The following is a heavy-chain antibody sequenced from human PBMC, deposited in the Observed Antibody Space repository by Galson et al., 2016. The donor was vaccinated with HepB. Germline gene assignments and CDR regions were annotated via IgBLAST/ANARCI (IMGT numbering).Heavy chain of an antibody. J-gene: IGHJ6*02. CDR1: GGTFITHG. D-gene: IGHD3/OR15-3a*01. Sequence: SVKVSCKASGGTFITHGISWVRQAPGQGLEWMGAIIPLTGIPNYAQKFQGRLTITADKSTTTANMELSSLRSEDTAVDYCARAEISGQNYYYGVAVWGQGTTVTVSS. CDR3: ARAEISGQNYYYGVAV. CDR2: IIPLTGIP. V-gene: IGHV1-69*10.